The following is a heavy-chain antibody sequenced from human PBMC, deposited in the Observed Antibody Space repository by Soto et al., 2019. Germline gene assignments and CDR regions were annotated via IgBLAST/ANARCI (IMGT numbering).Heavy chain of an antibody. CDR2: MNPNSGNT. Sequence: ASVKVSCKASGYTFTSYDINCVRQATGQGLEWMGWMNPNSGNTGYAQKFQGRVTMTRNTSISTAYMELSSLRSEDTAVYYCARGEIPYCSGGSCYPGTVDYWGQGTLVTVSS. CDR1: GYTFTSYD. V-gene: IGHV1-8*01. CDR3: ARGEIPYCSGGSCYPGTVDY. J-gene: IGHJ4*02. D-gene: IGHD2-15*01.